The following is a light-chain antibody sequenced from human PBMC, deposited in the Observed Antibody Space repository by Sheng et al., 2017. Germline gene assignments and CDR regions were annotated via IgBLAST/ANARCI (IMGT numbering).Light chain of an antibody. Sequence: SYELTQPPSVSVAPGKTARITCGGDNIGSKTVHWYLQKPGQAPVLVLYDDSDRPSGIPERFSGSNSGNTATLTISGTQAMDEADYYCQAWDSSTASVFGTGTKVTVL. CDR3: QAWDSSTASV. V-gene: IGLV3-21*01. J-gene: IGLJ1*01. CDR1: NIGSKT. CDR2: DDS.